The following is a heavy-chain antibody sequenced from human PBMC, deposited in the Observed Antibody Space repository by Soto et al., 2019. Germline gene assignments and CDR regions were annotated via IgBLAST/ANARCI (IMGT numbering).Heavy chain of an antibody. CDR3: ARELYSYGDYYYYYGMDV. D-gene: IGHD5-18*01. Sequence: SVKVSCKASGGTFSSYAISWVRQAPGQGLEWMGGIIPICGTANYAQKFQGRVTITADESTSTAYMELSSLRSEDTAVYYCARELYSYGDYYYYYGMDVWGQGTTVTVSS. CDR1: GGTFSSYA. CDR2: IIPICGTA. V-gene: IGHV1-69*13. J-gene: IGHJ6*02.